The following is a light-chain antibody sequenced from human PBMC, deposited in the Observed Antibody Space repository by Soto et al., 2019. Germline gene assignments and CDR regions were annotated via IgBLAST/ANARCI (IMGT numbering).Light chain of an antibody. Sequence: NFMLTQPHSVSESPGTTVTISCTRSSGSIASNYVQWYQQRPGSAPTTVIYEDNQRPSGVPDRFAGSIDSSSNSASLTISGLKTEDEADYYCQYYDSSKPLVFGGGTKLTVL. V-gene: IGLV6-57*04. J-gene: IGLJ2*01. CDR2: EDN. CDR1: SGSIASNY. CDR3: QYYDSSKPLV.